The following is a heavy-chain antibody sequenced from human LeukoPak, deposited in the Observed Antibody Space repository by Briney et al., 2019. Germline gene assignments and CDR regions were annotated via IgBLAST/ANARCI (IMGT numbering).Heavy chain of an antibody. V-gene: IGHV3-23*01. CDR1: GFTFSSYA. CDR3: ARGAPSGSYYSFDY. D-gene: IGHD1-26*01. CDR2: ISGSGGST. J-gene: IGHJ4*02. Sequence: GASLRLSCAASGFTFSSYAMSWVRQAPGKGLGWVSAISGSGGSTYYANSVKGRFTISRDNSKNTLYLQMNSLRAEDTAVYYCARGAPSGSYYSFDYWSQGTLVTVSS.